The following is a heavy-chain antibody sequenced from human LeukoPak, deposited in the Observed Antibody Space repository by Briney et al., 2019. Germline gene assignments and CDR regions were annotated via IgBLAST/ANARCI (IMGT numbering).Heavy chain of an antibody. D-gene: IGHD3-22*01. CDR3: ARGGVDSSGYYEDYFDH. Sequence: GGSLRLSCAASGSMVSSNYMSWVRQAPGKGLEWVSVIYSGGSTYYADSVKGRFTISRDNSKNTLYLQMNSLRAEDTAVYYCARGGVDSSGYYEDYFDHWGQGTLVTVSS. CDR2: IYSGGST. J-gene: IGHJ4*02. V-gene: IGHV3-53*01. CDR1: GSMVSSNY.